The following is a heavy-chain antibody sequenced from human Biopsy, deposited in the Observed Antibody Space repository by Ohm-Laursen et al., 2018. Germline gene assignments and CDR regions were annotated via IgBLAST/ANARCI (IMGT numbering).Heavy chain of an antibody. J-gene: IGHJ4*02. CDR2: FAPENGKT. V-gene: IGHV1-24*01. Sequence: ASVKASCKVSGYSVTELSMHWVRQAPGHGLEWKGGFAPENGKTIYAQKFQGRVTMTEDTSTDTAYMELSNLRSEDTAVYYCAGDINNWNVDYWGQGTLVIVSS. CDR3: AGDINNWNVDY. D-gene: IGHD1-20*01. CDR1: GYSVTELS.